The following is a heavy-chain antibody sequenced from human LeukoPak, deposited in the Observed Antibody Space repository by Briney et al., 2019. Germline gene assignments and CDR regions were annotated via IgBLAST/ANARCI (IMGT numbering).Heavy chain of an antibody. J-gene: IGHJ4*02. CDR3: ARDPADY. CDR1: GFTFSSYE. Sequence: GGSLRLSCAASGFTFSSYEMSWVRQAPGKGLEWVSYISSSGITIHYADSVKGRFTIPRDNAKNSLYLQMNSLRAEDTAVYYCARDPADYWGQGTLVTVSS. V-gene: IGHV3-48*03. CDR2: ISSSGITI.